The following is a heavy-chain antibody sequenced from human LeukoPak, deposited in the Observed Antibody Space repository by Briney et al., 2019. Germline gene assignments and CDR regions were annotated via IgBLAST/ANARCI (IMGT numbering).Heavy chain of an antibody. CDR2: IYTSGST. CDR3: ARLKLTDNWFDH. Sequence: SETLSLTCTVSGGSISSYYWSWIRQPAGKGLEWIGRIYTSGSTNYNPSLKSRVTISVDKSKNQFSLKLSSVTAADTAVYYCARLKLTDNWFDHWGQGTLVTVSS. D-gene: IGHD5-24*01. J-gene: IGHJ5*02. CDR1: GGSISSYY. V-gene: IGHV4-4*07.